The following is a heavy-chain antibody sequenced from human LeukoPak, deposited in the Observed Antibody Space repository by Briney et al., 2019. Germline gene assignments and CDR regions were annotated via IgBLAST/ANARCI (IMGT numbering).Heavy chain of an antibody. Sequence: SETLSLTCTVSGGSISSYYWSWIRQPAGKGLEWIGRFCVSGNSNYNPSLQSRVNMSVDTSKNQFSLKLSSLTAADTAVYYCARDRSGSSAYYSAVDIWGRGTMVTVSS. CDR2: FCVSGNS. CDR3: ARDRSGSSAYYSAVDI. D-gene: IGHD3-22*01. V-gene: IGHV4-4*07. CDR1: GGSISSYY. J-gene: IGHJ3*02.